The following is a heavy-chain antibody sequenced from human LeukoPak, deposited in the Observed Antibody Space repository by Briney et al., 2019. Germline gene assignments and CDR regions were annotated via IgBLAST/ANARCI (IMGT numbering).Heavy chain of an antibody. J-gene: IGHJ2*01. V-gene: IGHV3-23*01. CDR2: ISGSGGST. CDR3: AKGDGIAARRSYWYFDL. CDR1: GFTVSSNY. Sequence: GGSLRLSCAASGFTVSSNYMNWVRQAPGKGLEWVSAISGSGGSTYYADSVKGRFTISRDNSKNTLYLQMNSLRAEDTAVYYCAKGDGIAARRSYWYFDLWGRGTLVTVSS. D-gene: IGHD6-6*01.